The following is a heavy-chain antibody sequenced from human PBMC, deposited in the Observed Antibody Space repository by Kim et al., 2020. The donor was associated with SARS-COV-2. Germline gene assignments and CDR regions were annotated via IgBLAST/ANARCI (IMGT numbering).Heavy chain of an antibody. J-gene: IGHJ4*02. Sequence: GGSLRLSCAASGFTFSGSAMHWVRQASGKGLEWVGRIRSKANSYATAYAASVKGRFTISRDDSKNTAYLQINSLKTEDTAVYYCTRPTDGYNYDYWGQGTLVTVSS. CDR2: IRSKANSYAT. CDR1: GFTFSGSA. CDR3: TRPTDGYNYDY. V-gene: IGHV3-73*01. D-gene: IGHD5-12*01.